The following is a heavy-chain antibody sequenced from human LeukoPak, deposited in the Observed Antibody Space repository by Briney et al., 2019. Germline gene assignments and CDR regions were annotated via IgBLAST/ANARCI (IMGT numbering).Heavy chain of an antibody. CDR3: ARALGIRFDY. D-gene: IGHD7-27*01. V-gene: IGHV4-59*01. CDR1: GGSISSYY. CDR2: IYYSGST. J-gene: IGHJ4*02. Sequence: SETLSLTCTVSGGSISSYYWSWIRQPPGKGLEWIGYIYYSGSTNYNPSLKSRVTISVDTSKNQFSLKLSSVTAADTAVYYCARALGIRFDYWGQGTLVTVSS.